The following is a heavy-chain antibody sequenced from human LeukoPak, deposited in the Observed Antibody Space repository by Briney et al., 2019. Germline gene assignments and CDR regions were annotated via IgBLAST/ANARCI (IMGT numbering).Heavy chain of an antibody. CDR2: IVPILSTT. CDR1: GGSFSNYA. V-gene: IGHV1-69*13. D-gene: IGHD3-16*01. Sequence: ASVKVSCKASGGSFSNYAISWVRQAPGQGLEWMGGIVPILSTTNYARKFQGRVTMTAGESTSTAYMELSSLRSDDTAVYYCARGPPPYTEGDLFYYYGLDVWGQGTTVTVSS. CDR3: ARGPPPYTEGDLFYYYGLDV. J-gene: IGHJ6*02.